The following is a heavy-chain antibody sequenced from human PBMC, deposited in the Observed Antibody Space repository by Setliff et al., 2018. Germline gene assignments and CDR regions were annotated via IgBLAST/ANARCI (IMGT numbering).Heavy chain of an antibody. CDR3: ARSLGSGSYYGSRPFHSDY. Sequence: SETLSLTCTVSGDSISTGINYWSWIRQPAGRGLEWIGHIDRSGNTNFNPSLKSRVTISGDRSKNQFSLELSSVTAADTAVYYCARSLGSGSYYGSRPFHSDYWGQGTLVTVS. CDR1: GDSISTGINY. CDR2: IDRSGNT. D-gene: IGHD3-10*01. J-gene: IGHJ4*02. V-gene: IGHV4-61*09.